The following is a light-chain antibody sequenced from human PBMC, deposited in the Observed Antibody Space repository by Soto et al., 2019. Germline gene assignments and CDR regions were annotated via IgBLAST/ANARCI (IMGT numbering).Light chain of an antibody. CDR2: DVY. CDR1: NSDLGSYNL. J-gene: IGLJ1*01. Sequence: QSALTQPASVSGSPGQSITISCTGTNSDLGSYNLVSWFQQHPGKAPKLLIFDVYSRPSGISNRFSGSKSGNTASLTISGLQAEDEADYYCSSYTTSSSYVFGAGTKLTVL. V-gene: IGLV2-14*02. CDR3: SSYTTSSSYV.